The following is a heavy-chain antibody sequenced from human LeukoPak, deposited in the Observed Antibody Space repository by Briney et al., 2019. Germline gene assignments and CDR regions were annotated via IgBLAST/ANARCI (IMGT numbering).Heavy chain of an antibody. V-gene: IGHV1-69*13. Sequence: SVKVSCKASGGTFSSYAISWVRQAPGQGLEWMGGIIPILGTANYAQKFQGRVTITADESTSTAYMELSSLRSEDTAVYYCAEGRRLGELSFDWGQGTLVTVSS. CDR2: IIPILGTA. D-gene: IGHD3-16*02. J-gene: IGHJ4*02. CDR3: AEGRRLGELSFD. CDR1: GGTFSSYA.